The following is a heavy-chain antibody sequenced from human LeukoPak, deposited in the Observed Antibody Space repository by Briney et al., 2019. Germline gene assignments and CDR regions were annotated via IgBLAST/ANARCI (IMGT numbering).Heavy chain of an antibody. J-gene: IGHJ4*02. V-gene: IGHV1-69*04. CDR3: ARAGIAAAGTLDY. Sequence: SVKVSCKASGGTFSSYAISWVRQAPGQGLEWMGRIIPILGIANYAQKFQGRVTITADKSTSTAYMELSSLRSEDTAVYYCARAGIAAAGTLDYWGQGTLVTVSS. CDR2: IIPILGIA. D-gene: IGHD6-13*01. CDR1: GGTFSSYA.